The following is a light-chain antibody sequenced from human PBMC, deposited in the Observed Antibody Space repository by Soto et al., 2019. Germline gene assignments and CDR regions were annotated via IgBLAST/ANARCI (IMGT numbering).Light chain of an antibody. CDR1: SRDVGGYNY. Sequence: QSALTQPPSASGSPGQSVTISCTGTSRDVGGYNYVSWYQPHPGKVPKLMIYEVSKRPSGVPDRLSGSKSGNTASLTVAGLQVEDEADYYCASYTGRDTLVFGGGTLLTV. V-gene: IGLV2-8*01. CDR3: ASYTGRDTLV. J-gene: IGLJ2*01. CDR2: EVS.